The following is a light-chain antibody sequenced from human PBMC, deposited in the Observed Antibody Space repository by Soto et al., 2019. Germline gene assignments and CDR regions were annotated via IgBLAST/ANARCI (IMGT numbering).Light chain of an antibody. J-gene: IGKJ2*01. CDR2: DAS. CDR3: QQYNRYPYT. CDR1: QSISSW. Sequence: DIQMTPSPSTLSASVGDRVTITCRASQSISSWLAWYQQKPGKAPKLLIYDASSLESGVPSRFSGSGSGTEFTLTISSLQPDDFATYYCQQYNRYPYTFGQGTKVDIK. V-gene: IGKV1-5*01.